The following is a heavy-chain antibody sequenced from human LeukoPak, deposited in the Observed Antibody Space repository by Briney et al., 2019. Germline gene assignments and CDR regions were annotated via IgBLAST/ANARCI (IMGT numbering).Heavy chain of an antibody. CDR1: GFTFSSYC. CDR2: ICQDGNGR. J-gene: IGHJ4*02. CDR3: ARWRGLQSEFDH. V-gene: IGHV3-7*01. Sequence: PGGSLRLSCAASGFTFSSYCMGWVRQTPGKRLECVATICQDGNGRDSVDSVKGRFTISRDNAKNSLYLEMNSLRVDDTAVYYCARWRGLQSEFDHWGQGTLVTVSS. D-gene: IGHD5-24*01.